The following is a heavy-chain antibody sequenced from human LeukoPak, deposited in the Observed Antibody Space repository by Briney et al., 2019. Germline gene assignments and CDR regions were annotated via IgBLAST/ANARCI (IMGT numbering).Heavy chain of an antibody. CDR1: GGSISSYY. CDR2: IYYSGST. D-gene: IGHD7-27*01. J-gene: IGHJ2*01. CDR3: ARDPGADWYFDL. V-gene: IGHV4-59*01. Sequence: SETLSLTCTVSGGSISSYYRSWIRQPPGKGLEWIGYIYYSGSTNYNPSLKSRVTISVDTSKNQFSLKLSSVTAADTAVYYCARDPGADWYFDLWGRGTLVTVSS.